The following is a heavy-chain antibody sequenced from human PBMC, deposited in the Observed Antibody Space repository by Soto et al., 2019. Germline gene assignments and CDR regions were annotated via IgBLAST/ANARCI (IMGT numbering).Heavy chain of an antibody. D-gene: IGHD3-9*01. CDR2: IIPILGIA. CDR3: ETSGEYYDILAGYRDAFDI. CDR1: GGTFSSYT. Sequence: QVQLVQSGAEVKKPGSSVKVSCKASGGTFSSYTISWVRQAPGQGLEWMGRIIPILGIANYAQKFQGRVTITADKSTSTAYMELSSLRSEDTAVYYCETSGEYYDILAGYRDAFDIWGQGTMVTVSS. J-gene: IGHJ3*02. V-gene: IGHV1-69*02.